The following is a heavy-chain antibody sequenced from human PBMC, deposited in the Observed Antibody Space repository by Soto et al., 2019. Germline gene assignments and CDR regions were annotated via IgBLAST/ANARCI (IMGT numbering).Heavy chain of an antibody. CDR2: IKSKTDGGTT. CDR3: TTDCVYVSGSDSYYYGIDV. CDR1: GFTFSNAW. Sequence: GGSLRLSCAASGFTFSNAWMNWVRQAPGKGLEWVGRIKSKTDGGTTDYAAPVKGRFTISRDDSKNTLYLQMNSLKTEDTAVYYCTTDCVYVSGSDSYYYGIDVRGQGTPVTVPS. D-gene: IGHD3-10*01. J-gene: IGHJ6*02. V-gene: IGHV3-15*07.